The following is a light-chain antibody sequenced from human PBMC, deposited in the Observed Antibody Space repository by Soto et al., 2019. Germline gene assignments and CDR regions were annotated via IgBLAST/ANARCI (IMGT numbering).Light chain of an antibody. CDR1: QSISSY. V-gene: IGKV1-5*03. CDR2: KAS. CDR3: QQYETFSGT. Sequence: DIRMTQSPSSLSASVGDRVTITCRASQSISSYLNWYQQKPGKAPKLLIYKASTLKSGVPSRFSGSGSGTQFTLTIASLQPDDFATYYCQQYETFSGTFGPGTRWIS. J-gene: IGKJ1*01.